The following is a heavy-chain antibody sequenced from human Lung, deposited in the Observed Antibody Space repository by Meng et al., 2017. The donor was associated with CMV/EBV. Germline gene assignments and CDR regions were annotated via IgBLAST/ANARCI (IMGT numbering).Heavy chain of an antibody. J-gene: IGHJ4*02. V-gene: IGHV4-4*02. Sequence: VPLNDPGPGPVKPAGTRLRTCAVSGGSISSSNWWSWVRPPPRQALAWIGEIYHSGSTNYNPSLKSRVTISVDKSKNQFSLTLSSVTAADTAVYYCASFPPPWKQWLVTDYWGQGTLVTVSS. D-gene: IGHD6-19*01. CDR1: GGSISSSNW. CDR2: IYHSGST. CDR3: ASFPPPWKQWLVTDY.